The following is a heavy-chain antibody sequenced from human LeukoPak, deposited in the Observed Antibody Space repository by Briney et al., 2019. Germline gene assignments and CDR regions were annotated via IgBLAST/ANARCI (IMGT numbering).Heavy chain of an antibody. CDR2: IYYTGST. J-gene: IGHJ4*02. V-gene: IGHV4-59*08. CDR1: GGSIITTYY. CDR3: ASFSNWYWMY. D-gene: IGHD1-7*01. Sequence: PSETLSLTCTVSGGSIITTYYWSWIRQPPVKGLEWIGYIYYTGSTNYNSSLKSRVTISLDTSKNQFSLKLSSVTAADTAMYYCASFSNWYWMYWGQGTLVTVSS.